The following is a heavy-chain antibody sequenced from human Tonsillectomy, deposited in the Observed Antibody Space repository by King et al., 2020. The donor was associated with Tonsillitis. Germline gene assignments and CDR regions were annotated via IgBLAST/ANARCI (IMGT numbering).Heavy chain of an antibody. J-gene: IGHJ4*02. CDR1: GFTFNDYG. V-gene: IGHV3-69-1*01. CDR3: ARDRDWAFDS. CDR2: ILASNTV. D-gene: IGHD2-21*02. Sequence: VQLVESGGALVQPGGSLRLSCAASGFTFNDYGLNWVRHAPGRGLEWLSFILASNTVWYADPVKGRFTVSRDSAKSSLSLQRNSLRAEETAVYYCARDRDWAFDSWGQGTLVTVSS.